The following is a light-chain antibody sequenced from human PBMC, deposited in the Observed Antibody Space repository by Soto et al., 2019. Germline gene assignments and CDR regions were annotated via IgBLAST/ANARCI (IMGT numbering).Light chain of an antibody. CDR3: ISYASINTYV. CDR2: DVT. CDR1: SRDVGGYDY. V-gene: IGLV2-14*01. Sequence: QSALTQPASVPGSPGQPITISCTGTSRDVGGYDYVSWYQQHPGKAPKLMIYDVTNRPSGVSNRFSGSKSGNTASLTISGLQAEDEADYYCISYASINTYVFGTGTKVTVL. J-gene: IGLJ1*01.